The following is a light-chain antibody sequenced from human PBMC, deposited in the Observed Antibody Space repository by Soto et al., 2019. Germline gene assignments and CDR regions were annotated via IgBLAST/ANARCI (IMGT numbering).Light chain of an antibody. CDR2: TAS. J-gene: IGKJ5*01. Sequence: DIQLTQSPSFLSASVGDGVTMTCRASQDITSHLAWYQQKPGKAPKLLIHTASTLQTGVPSRFSGSGSGTEFTLTISSLQPEDFATYYCQQRKNYPITFGQGTRLEIK. CDR3: QQRKNYPIT. V-gene: IGKV1-9*01. CDR1: QDITSH.